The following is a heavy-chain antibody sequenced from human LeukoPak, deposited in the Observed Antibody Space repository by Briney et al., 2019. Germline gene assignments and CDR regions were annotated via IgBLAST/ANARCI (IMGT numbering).Heavy chain of an antibody. Sequence: ASVKVSCKASGYTFTSYYMHWVRQAPGQGLEWMGIINPSGGSTSYAQKFQGRVTITADKSTSTAYMELSSLRSEDTAVYYCARVTPQVYYYYYGMDVWGQGTTVTVSS. CDR1: GYTFTSYY. CDR2: INPSGGST. V-gene: IGHV1-46*01. D-gene: IGHD4-23*01. J-gene: IGHJ6*02. CDR3: ARVTPQVYYYYYGMDV.